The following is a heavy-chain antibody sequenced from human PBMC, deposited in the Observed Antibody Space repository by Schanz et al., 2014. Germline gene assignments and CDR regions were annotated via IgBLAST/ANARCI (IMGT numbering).Heavy chain of an antibody. CDR2: ISSGSSYA. J-gene: IGHJ4*01. CDR3: ARVHHYDPSGWGYFDY. D-gene: IGHD3-22*01. Sequence: QAQLMESGGGLVQPGGSLRLSCAASGFTFSDHYMDWVRQAPGKGLEWVSDISSGSSYANYADSVKGRFTISRDNAKNSLYLQMNSLRAEDTAVYYCARVHHYDPSGWGYFDYWGHGTLVTVSS. CDR1: GFTFSDHY. V-gene: IGHV3-11*05.